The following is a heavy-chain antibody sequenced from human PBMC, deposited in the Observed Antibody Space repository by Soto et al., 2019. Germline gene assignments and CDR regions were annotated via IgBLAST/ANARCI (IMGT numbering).Heavy chain of an antibody. CDR1: GDSVSSNSAA. J-gene: IGHJ6*03. CDR2: TYYRSKWYN. Sequence: SQTLSLTCAISGDSVSSNSAAWNWVRQSPSRGLEWLGRTYYRSKWYNDYAVSVKSRITINPDTSKNQFSLQLNSVTPEDTAVYFCAVGAGGGYYDFWSGYYTGAYYYYMDVWGKRTTVTVSS. V-gene: IGHV6-1*01. CDR3: AVGAGGGYYDFWSGYYTGAYYYYMDV. D-gene: IGHD3-3*01.